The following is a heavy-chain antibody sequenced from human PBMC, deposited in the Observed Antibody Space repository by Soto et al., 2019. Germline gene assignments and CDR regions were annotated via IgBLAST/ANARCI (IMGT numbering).Heavy chain of an antibody. V-gene: IGHV4-34*01. D-gene: IGHD3-3*01. Sequence: SETLSLTCAVYGGSFSGYYWSWIRQPPGKGLEWIGEINHSGSTNYNPSLKSRVTISVDTSKNQFSLKLSSVTAADTAVYYCALRFLEWPNKTTRTMTYDYWGQGTLVTVSS. J-gene: IGHJ4*02. CDR1: GGSFSGYY. CDR3: ALRFLEWPNKTTRTMTYDY. CDR2: INHSGST.